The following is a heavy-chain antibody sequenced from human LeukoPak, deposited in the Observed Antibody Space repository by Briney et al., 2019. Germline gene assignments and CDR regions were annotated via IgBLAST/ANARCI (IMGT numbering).Heavy chain of an antibody. J-gene: IGHJ4*02. CDR2: IYYSGST. D-gene: IGHD6-19*01. CDR3: ARDGDGSGWSDY. V-gene: IGHV4-59*01. Sequence: SETLSLTCTVSGGSISSYYWSWIRQPPGKGLAWIGYIYYSGSTNYNPSLKSRVTISVDTSKNQFSLKLSSVTAADTAVYYCARDGDGSGWSDYWGQGTLVTVSS. CDR1: GGSISSYY.